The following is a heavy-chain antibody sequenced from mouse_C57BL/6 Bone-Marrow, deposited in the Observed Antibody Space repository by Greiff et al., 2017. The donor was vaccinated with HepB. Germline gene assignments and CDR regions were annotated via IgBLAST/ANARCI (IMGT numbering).Heavy chain of an antibody. CDR3: ARGGTPGSFDV. J-gene: IGHJ1*03. CDR1: GYTFTSYW. CDR2: INPSNGGT. D-gene: IGHD1-1*01. Sequence: VQGVESGTELVKPGASVKLSCKASGYTFTSYWMHWVKQRPGQGLEWIGNINPSNGGTNYNEKFKSKATLTVDKSSSTAYMQLSSLTSEDSAVYYCARGGTPGSFDVWGTGTTVTVSS. V-gene: IGHV1-53*01.